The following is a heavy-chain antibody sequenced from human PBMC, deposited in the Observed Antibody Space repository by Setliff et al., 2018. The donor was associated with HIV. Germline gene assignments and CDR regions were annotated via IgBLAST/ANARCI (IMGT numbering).Heavy chain of an antibody. CDR3: TVWPYAALASPSFMRVGSF. Sequence: VKVSCKASGGSFSSYAIDWVRQAPGQGLEWMGGIIPVFGTANYAQKFQGRVTITADESTSTAYMELSSLISEDTAVYYCTVWPYAALASPSFMRVGSFWGQGTLVTVSS. J-gene: IGHJ1*01. CDR2: IIPVFGTA. V-gene: IGHV1-69*01. D-gene: IGHD3-10*01. CDR1: GGSFSSYA.